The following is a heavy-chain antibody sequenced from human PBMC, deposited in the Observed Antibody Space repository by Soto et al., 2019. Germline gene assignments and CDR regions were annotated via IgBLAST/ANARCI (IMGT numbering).Heavy chain of an antibody. CDR1: GYTFTGYY. CDR2: INPNSGGT. Sequence: GASVKVSCKASGYTFTGYYMHWVRQAPGQGLEWMGWINPNSGGTNYAQKFQGRVTMTRDTSISTAYMELSRLRSDDTAVYYCAREGRIQPNYYYYGMDVWGQGTTVTVS. V-gene: IGHV1-2*02. D-gene: IGHD5-18*01. CDR3: AREGRIQPNYYYYGMDV. J-gene: IGHJ6*02.